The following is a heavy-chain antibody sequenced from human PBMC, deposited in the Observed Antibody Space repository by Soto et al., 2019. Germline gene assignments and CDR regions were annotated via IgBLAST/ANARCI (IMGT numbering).Heavy chain of an antibody. J-gene: IGHJ6*03. CDR3: ARGRGYMDV. Sequence: PSETLSLTCAVYGGSFSGYYWSWIRQPPGKGLEWIGEINHSGSTNYNPSLKSRVTISVDTSKNQFSLKLSPVTAADTAVYYCARGRGYMDVWGKGTTVTVSS. V-gene: IGHV4-34*01. CDR2: INHSGST. CDR1: GGSFSGYY.